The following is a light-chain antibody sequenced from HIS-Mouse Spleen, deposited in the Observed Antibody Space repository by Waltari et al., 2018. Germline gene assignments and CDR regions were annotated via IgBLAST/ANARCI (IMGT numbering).Light chain of an antibody. CDR2: EDS. J-gene: IGLJ2*01. Sequence: SSELTQPPSVSVSPGQTARITCSGAALPKKYAYWYQPKSGQAPVLVIYEDSKRPSGIPERFSGSSSGTMATLTISGAQVEDEADYYCYSTDSSGNHRVFGGGTKLTVL. V-gene: IGLV3-10*01. CDR3: YSTDSSGNHRV. CDR1: ALPKKY.